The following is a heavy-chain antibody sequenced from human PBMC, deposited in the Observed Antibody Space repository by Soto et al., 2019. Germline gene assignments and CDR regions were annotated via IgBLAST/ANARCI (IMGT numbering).Heavy chain of an antibody. CDR3: AHGSGWLFDY. CDR1: GFSLSSSHVA. V-gene: IGHV2-5*02. Sequence: QITLKESGPTLVKPTQTLTLTCTFTGFSLSSSHVAVGWIRQPPGKAPECLAFIYWDGNEHYSPSLRSRVTLTKDTSKNHLFLTMADMEPEDTATYFCAHGSGWLFDYWGQGTRVTVSS. J-gene: IGHJ4*02. D-gene: IGHD6-19*01. CDR2: IYWDGNE.